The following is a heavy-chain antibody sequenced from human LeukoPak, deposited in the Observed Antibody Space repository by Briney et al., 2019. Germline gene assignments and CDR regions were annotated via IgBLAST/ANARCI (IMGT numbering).Heavy chain of an antibody. CDR2: MCDRRRT. D-gene: IGHD6-19*01. CDR1: GGSISSSSYY. Sequence: PSETLSLTCTVSGGSISSSSYYWGRIPRPPGKGLEWIGRMCDRRRTHSTPCLKGRVNISVDTSKTQFSLKLSSVTAADTAVYYCARAQSSGWYSGAFDIWGKGTMVTVSS. V-gene: IGHV4-39*07. CDR3: ARAQSSGWYSGAFDI. J-gene: IGHJ3*02.